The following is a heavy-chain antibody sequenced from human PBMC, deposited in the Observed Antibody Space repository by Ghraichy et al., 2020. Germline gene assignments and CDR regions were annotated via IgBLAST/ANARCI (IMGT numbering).Heavy chain of an antibody. D-gene: IGHD4-23*01. CDR3: AGASMVVRFYYYDGMDV. J-gene: IGHJ6*02. CDR1: GFRLSDYN. CDR2: ISISSRSI. Sequence: GGSPRLSCMGSGFRLSDYNMNWVRHSPGKGLEWVAYISISSRSIFYADSVKGRFTISSDNAQNSLSLQMNSLRDEDTAVYYCAGASMVVRFYYYDGMDVWGQGTTVTVSS. V-gene: IGHV3-48*02.